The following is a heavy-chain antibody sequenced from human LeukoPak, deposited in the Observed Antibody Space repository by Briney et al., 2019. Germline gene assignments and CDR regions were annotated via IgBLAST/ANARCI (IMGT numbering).Heavy chain of an antibody. D-gene: IGHD3-10*01. J-gene: IGHJ6*03. CDR2: ISTISSSSYI. V-gene: IGHV3-21*01. CDR1: VFTFSRYA. CDR3: ARVMAGYSYMDV. Sequence: GGSLRLSCAASVFTFSRYAMNWVRQAPGKGLEWVSSISTISSSSYIHYPDSMKGRFTISRNNAKSSLYLQMNSLRAEDTAVYYCARVMAGYSYMDVWGKGTTVTVSS.